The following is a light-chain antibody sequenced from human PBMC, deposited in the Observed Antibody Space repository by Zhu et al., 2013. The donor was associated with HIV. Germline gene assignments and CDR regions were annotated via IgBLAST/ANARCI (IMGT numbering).Light chain of an antibody. V-gene: IGKV3D-15*01. CDR1: QSVSSN. CDR3: QQYNKWPYT. CDR2: AAT. J-gene: IGKJ5*01. Sequence: EIVMTQSPATLSVSPGERATLSCRASQSVSSNLAWYQQKPGQAPRLVIYAATARATGIPARFSGSGSGTEFTLTISSLQSEDFAVYYCQQYNKWPYTFGQGTRLEI.